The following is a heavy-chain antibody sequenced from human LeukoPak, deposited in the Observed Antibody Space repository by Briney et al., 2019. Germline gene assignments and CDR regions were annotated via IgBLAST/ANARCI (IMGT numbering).Heavy chain of an antibody. J-gene: IGHJ4*02. Sequence: PGGSLRLSCAASGVTFSSYSMNWVRQAPGKGLEWVSSISISSSYIYYADSVKGRFTISRDNAKNSLYLQMKSLRAEDTAVYYCARDKRVWFGELLQYYFDYWGQGTLVTVSS. CDR2: ISISSSYI. CDR1: GVTFSSYS. V-gene: IGHV3-21*01. CDR3: ARDKRVWFGELLQYYFDY. D-gene: IGHD3-10*01.